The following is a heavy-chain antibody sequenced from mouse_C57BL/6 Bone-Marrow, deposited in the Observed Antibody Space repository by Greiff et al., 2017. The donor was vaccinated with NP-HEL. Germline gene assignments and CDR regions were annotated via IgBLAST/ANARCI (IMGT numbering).Heavy chain of an antibody. CDR3: ARELLLYFDY. D-gene: IGHD1-1*01. CDR1: GYTFTSYG. Sequence: QVQLKQSGAELARPGASVKLSCTASGYTFTSYGISWVKQRTGQGLEWIGEIYPRSGNTYYNEKFKGKATLTADKSSSTAYMELRSLTSEYSAVYFCARELLLYFDYWGQGTTLTVSS. V-gene: IGHV1-81*01. CDR2: IYPRSGNT. J-gene: IGHJ2*01.